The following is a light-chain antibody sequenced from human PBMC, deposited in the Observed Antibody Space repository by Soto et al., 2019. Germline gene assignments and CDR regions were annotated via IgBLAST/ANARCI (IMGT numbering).Light chain of an antibody. Sequence: QSALTQPASVSGSPGQSITISCTGTNSDVGGYNYVSWYQQHPGKAPKLMIYDVSNRPSGVSNRFSGSKSGNTASLTISGRQAEDEADYYCSSYTSSSTLVVFGGGTKVTVL. V-gene: IGLV2-14*01. CDR1: NSDVGGYNY. J-gene: IGLJ2*01. CDR3: SSYTSSSTLVV. CDR2: DVS.